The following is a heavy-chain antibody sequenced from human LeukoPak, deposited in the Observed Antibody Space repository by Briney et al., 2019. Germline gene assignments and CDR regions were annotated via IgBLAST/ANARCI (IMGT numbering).Heavy chain of an antibody. J-gene: IGHJ6*03. CDR1: GFTFDDYA. V-gene: IGHV3-9*01. Sequence: PGGSLRLSCAASGFTFDDYAMHWVRQAPGKGLEWVSGISWNSGSIGYADSVKGRSTISRDNAKNSLYLQMNSLRAEDTALYYCAKVHQSGHYYYMDVWGKGTTVTISS. D-gene: IGHD3-10*01. CDR3: AKVHQSGHYYYMDV. CDR2: ISWNSGSI.